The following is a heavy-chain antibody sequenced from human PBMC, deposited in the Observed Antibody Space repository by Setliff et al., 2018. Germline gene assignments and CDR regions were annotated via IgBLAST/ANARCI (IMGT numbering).Heavy chain of an antibody. J-gene: IGHJ4*02. D-gene: IGHD1-20*01. V-gene: IGHV1-18*01. CDR3: ARDEIRPITPDY. Sequence: SVKVSCKASGFTFKTYSFSWIRQAPGQGLEWVGWISGYNGNTIYAQNFQDRVTMTTDASTNTAYMEMRSLTSDDTAVYYCARDEIRPITPDYWGQGTLVTVSS. CDR2: ISGYNGNT. CDR1: GFTFKTYS.